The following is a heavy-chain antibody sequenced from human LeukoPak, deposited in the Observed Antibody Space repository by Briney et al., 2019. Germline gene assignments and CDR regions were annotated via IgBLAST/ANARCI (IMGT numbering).Heavy chain of an antibody. D-gene: IGHD6-19*01. CDR3: ASPLYSSGWYDGYYYYYMDV. CDR2: IIPIFGTA. CDR1: GGTFSSYA. Sequence: SVKVSCKASGGTFSSYAISWVRQAPGQGLEWMGGIIPIFGTANYAQKFQGRVTITADKSTSTAYMELSSLRSEDTAVYYCASPLYSSGWYDGYYYYYMDVWGKGTTVTVSS. J-gene: IGHJ6*03. V-gene: IGHV1-69*06.